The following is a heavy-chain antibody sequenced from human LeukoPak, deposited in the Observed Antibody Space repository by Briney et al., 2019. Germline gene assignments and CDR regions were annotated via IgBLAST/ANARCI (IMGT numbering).Heavy chain of an antibody. CDR2: IYYSGST. D-gene: IGHD1-26*01. J-gene: IGHJ4*02. V-gene: IGHV4-39*07. Sequence: SETLSLTCTVSGGSISSGSYYWGWIRQPPGKGLEWIGSIYYSGSTYYNLSLKSRVTLSEDTSKNRFSLKLSSVTAADTAVYYCARDAGGSYYDYWGQGTLVTVSS. CDR3: ARDAGGSYYDY. CDR1: GGSISSGSYY.